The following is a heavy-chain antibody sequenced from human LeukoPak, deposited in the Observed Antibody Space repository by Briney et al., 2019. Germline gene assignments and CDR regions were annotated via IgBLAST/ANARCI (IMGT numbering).Heavy chain of an antibody. J-gene: IGHJ4*02. V-gene: IGHV3-21*01. Sequence: NTGGSLRLSCVASGYTFSSYSINWVRQAPGKGLEWVSSISVRSNYIYYADSVRGRFSISGDDARDSLYLQMNSLRAEDTAVYYCVRLRRNSDTSGFYYYYDFWGQGTLVTVSS. CDR2: ISVRSNYI. D-gene: IGHD3-22*01. CDR3: VRLRRNSDTSGFYYYYDF. CDR1: GYTFSSYS.